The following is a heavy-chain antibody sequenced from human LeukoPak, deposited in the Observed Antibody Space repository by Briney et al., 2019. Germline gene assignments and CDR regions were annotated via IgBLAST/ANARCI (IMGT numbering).Heavy chain of an antibody. CDR3: ARDSNGSYYRQYFQH. D-gene: IGHD1-26*01. Sequence: SETLSLTCTVSGGSISSHYWSWIRQPPGKGPEWIGYIYYSGSTNYNPSLKSRVTISVDTSKNQFSLKLSSVTAADTAVYNCARDSNGSYYRQYFQHWGQGTLVTVSS. CDR1: GGSISSHY. J-gene: IGHJ1*01. CDR2: IYYSGST. V-gene: IGHV4-59*11.